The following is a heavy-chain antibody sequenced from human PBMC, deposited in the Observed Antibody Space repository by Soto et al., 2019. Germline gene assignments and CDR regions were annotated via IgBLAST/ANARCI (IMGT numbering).Heavy chain of an antibody. CDR2: ISGSGGTT. V-gene: IGHV3-23*01. J-gene: IGHJ4*02. Sequence: GGSMRLSCAASEFTFSSYAMSWVRQAPGKGLEWVSAISGSGGTTYYADSVKGRFTISRDNSKNTLYLQMNSLRAEDTAVYYCVLWPPYYFDYWGQGTLVTVSS. CDR1: EFTFSSYA. D-gene: IGHD3-10*01. CDR3: VLWPPYYFDY.